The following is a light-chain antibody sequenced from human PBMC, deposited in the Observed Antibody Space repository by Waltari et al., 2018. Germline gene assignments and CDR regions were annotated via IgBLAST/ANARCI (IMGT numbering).Light chain of an antibody. CDR1: SVGSKS. Sequence: SYVLTQPPSVSVAPGQTARITCGGNSVGSKSVHWYQQKPGQAPVLVVYNDNDRPSGIPERFSGSNSGNTATLTISRVEVGDEADYFCQVWDSTDLVVFGGGTKLTVL. CDR3: QVWDSTDLVV. J-gene: IGLJ2*01. CDR2: NDN. V-gene: IGLV3-21*02.